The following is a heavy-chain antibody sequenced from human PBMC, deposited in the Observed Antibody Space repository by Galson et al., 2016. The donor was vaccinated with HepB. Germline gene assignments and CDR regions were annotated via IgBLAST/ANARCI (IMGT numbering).Heavy chain of an antibody. Sequence: SLRLSCAASGFTSSDYYMDWVRQAPGKGLEWVGSSRNKARSYTTECAASVKGRFSISRYDSRNSLFLQMNSLKTEDTAVYYCASANSNNYWSFDYWGQGTLVPVSS. CDR2: SRNKARSYTT. CDR1: GFTSSDYY. CDR3: ASANSNNYWSFDY. V-gene: IGHV3-72*01. D-gene: IGHD2-8*02. J-gene: IGHJ4*02.